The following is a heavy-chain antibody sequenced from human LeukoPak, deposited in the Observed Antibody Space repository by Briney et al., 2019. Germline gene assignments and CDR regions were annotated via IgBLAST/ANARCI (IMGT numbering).Heavy chain of an antibody. CDR3: ARGGGPTVSDTDFDY. V-gene: IGHV4-30-2*01. Sequence: SETLSLTCAVSGGSISSGDYSWSWIRQPPGKGLEWIGYIYHSGSTYYNPSLRSRVTISVDRSKNQFSLKLSSVTAADTAVYYCARGGGPTVSDTDFDYWGQGTLVTVSS. D-gene: IGHD4-17*01. J-gene: IGHJ4*02. CDR2: IYHSGST. CDR1: GGSISSGDYS.